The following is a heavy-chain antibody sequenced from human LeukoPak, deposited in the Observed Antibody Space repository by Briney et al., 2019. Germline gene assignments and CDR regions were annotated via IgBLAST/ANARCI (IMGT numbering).Heavy chain of an antibody. CDR3: ARESFGELPKYFDC. D-gene: IGHD3-10*01. CDR2: ISTYNGNT. J-gene: IGHJ4*02. V-gene: IGHV1-18*04. CDR1: GYTFTSYG. Sequence: ASVKVSCKASGYTFTSYGISWVRQAPGQGLEWMGWISTYNGNTNYAQKFQGRVTMTRDTSISTAYMELSSLRSDDTALYYCARESFGELPKYFDCWGQGTLVTASS.